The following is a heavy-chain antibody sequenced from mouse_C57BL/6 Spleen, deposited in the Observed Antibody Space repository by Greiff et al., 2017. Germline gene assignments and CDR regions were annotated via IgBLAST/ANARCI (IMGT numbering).Heavy chain of an antibody. CDR3: ARERYWADY. CDR1: GFTFSSYA. CDR2: ISDGGSYT. J-gene: IGHJ2*01. D-gene: IGHD2-14*01. Sequence: EVQLVESGGGLVKPGGSLKLSCAASGFTFSSYAMSWVRQTPEKRLDWVATISDGGSYTYYPDNVKGRFTISRDNAKNNLYLQMSHLKSEDTAMYYCARERYWADYWGQGTTLTVSS. V-gene: IGHV5-4*01.